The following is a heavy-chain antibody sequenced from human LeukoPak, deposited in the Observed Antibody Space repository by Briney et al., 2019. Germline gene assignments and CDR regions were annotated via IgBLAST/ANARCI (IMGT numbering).Heavy chain of an antibody. V-gene: IGHV4-4*02. CDR2: IYHSGST. J-gene: IGHJ3*02. D-gene: IGHD3-22*01. Sequence: SETLSLTRAVSGGSISSSNWWSWVRQPPGKGLEWIGEIYHSGSTNYNPSLKSRVTISVDKSKNQFSLKLSSVTAADTAVYYCARISMIVVVTPRAFDIWGQGTMVTVSS. CDR1: GGSISSSNW. CDR3: ARISMIVVVTPRAFDI.